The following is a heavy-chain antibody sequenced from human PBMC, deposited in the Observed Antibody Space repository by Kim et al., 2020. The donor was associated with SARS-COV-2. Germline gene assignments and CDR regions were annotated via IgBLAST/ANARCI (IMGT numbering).Heavy chain of an antibody. V-gene: IGHV3-30*02. Sequence: SVKGRFTISRDKSKNTLYLQMNSLRAEDTAVYYCAKESMNYYDSSGSSDYWGQGTLVTVSS. J-gene: IGHJ4*02. CDR3: AKESMNYYDSSGSSDY. D-gene: IGHD3-22*01.